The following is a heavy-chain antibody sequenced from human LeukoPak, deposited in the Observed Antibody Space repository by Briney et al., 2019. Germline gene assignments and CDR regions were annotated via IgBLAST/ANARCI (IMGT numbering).Heavy chain of an antibody. CDR3: ARLLTMIVSPYYFDY. V-gene: IGHV4-4*02. D-gene: IGHD3-22*01. Sequence: PSETLSLTCAVSGGSISSSNWWSWVRQPPGKGLEWIGEIYHSGSTNYNPSLKSRVTISVDKSKNQFSLKLSSVTAADTAVYYCARLLTMIVSPYYFDYWGQGTLVTVSS. CDR2: IYHSGST. CDR1: GGSISSSNW. J-gene: IGHJ4*02.